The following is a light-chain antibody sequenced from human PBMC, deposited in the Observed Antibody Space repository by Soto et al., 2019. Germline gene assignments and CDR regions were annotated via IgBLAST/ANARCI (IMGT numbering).Light chain of an antibody. J-gene: IGLJ1*01. Sequence: QSARTQPASVSWSPGHSVTSSCTGTSSDVGGYNYVSWYQQQSGKAPKLIIHEVSNRPSGVSNRFSGSKSGNTASLTISGLQAEDEADYYCRSYTSSRAYVFGIGTKVTVL. V-gene: IGLV2-14*01. CDR2: EVS. CDR1: SSDVGGYNY. CDR3: RSYTSSRAYV.